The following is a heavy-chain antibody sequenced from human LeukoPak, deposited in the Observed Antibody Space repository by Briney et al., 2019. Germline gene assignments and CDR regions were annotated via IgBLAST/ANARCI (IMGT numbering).Heavy chain of an antibody. D-gene: IGHD3-10*01. Sequence: GGSLRLSCAASGFTFSSYSMNWVRQAPGKGLEWVSSISSSSSYIYYADSVKGRFTISRDSAKNSLYLQMNSLRAEDTAAYYCARLGVSSITPDYWGQGTLVTVSS. V-gene: IGHV3-21*01. J-gene: IGHJ4*02. CDR1: GFTFSSYS. CDR3: ARLGVSSITPDY. CDR2: ISSSSSYI.